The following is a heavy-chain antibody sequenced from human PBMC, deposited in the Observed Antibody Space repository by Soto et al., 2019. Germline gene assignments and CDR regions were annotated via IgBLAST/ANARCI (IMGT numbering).Heavy chain of an antibody. Sequence: SETLSLTCTVSGGSISSYYWSWIRQPPGKGLEWIGYIYYSGSTNYNPSLKSRVTISVDTSKNQFSLKLSSVTAADTAVYYCARGFDYYDILTGYYTSYYFDYWGQGTLVTVSS. J-gene: IGHJ4*02. CDR1: GGSISSYY. CDR2: IYYSGST. CDR3: ARGFDYYDILTGYYTSYYFDY. V-gene: IGHV4-59*01. D-gene: IGHD3-9*01.